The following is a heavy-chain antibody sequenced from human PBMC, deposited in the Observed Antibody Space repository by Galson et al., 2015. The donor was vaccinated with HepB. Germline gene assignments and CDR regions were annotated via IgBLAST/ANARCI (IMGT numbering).Heavy chain of an antibody. V-gene: IGHV1-46*01. CDR3: ARGALVVVVDATQNNWFDP. CDR2: INPRGGSR. Sequence: SVKVSCKASGYIFTSYYMHWVRQAPGQGLEWMGIINPRGGSRSYAQKFQGRVTMTRDTSTSTVYMELSSLRSEDTAVYYCARGALVVVVDATQNNWFDPWGQGTLVTVSS. CDR1: GYIFTSYY. J-gene: IGHJ5*02. D-gene: IGHD2-15*01.